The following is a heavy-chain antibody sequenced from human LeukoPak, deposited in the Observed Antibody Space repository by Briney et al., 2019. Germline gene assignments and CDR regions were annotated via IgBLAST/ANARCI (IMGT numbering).Heavy chain of an antibody. V-gene: IGHV4-61*01. CDR3: ARETSQKGAHYTDV. Sequence: PSGTLSLTCAASGASISSSNWWSWIRQPPGKGLEWTGYIYYSGSTNYNPSLKSRVTISVDTSKNQFSLKLSSVTAADTAVYYCARETSQKGAHYTDVWGKGTTVTISS. J-gene: IGHJ6*03. CDR1: GASISSSNW. CDR2: IYYSGST. D-gene: IGHD3-16*01.